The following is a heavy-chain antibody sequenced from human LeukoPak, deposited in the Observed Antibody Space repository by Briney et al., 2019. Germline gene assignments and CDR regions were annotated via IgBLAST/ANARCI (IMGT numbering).Heavy chain of an antibody. D-gene: IGHD2-15*01. CDR1: GFSFSSYA. J-gene: IGHJ4*02. CDR3: SYGSLGSCYFFDS. CDR2: ISGIGDKT. Sequence: PGGSLRLACAVYGFSFSSYAMTWVRHAHGGGPEWVSSISGIGDKTYYADSVKGRFTISRDNSKNTVYLRINGLRAEDTAVYDCSYGSLGSCYFFDSWGQGTLVTVSS. V-gene: IGHV3-23*01.